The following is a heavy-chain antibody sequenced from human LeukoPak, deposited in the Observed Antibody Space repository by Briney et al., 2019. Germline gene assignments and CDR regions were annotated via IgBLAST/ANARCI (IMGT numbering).Heavy chain of an antibody. J-gene: IGHJ4*02. D-gene: IGHD3-3*01. CDR1: GFTFSSYA. CDR2: ISYDGSNK. V-gene: IGHV3-30-3*01. Sequence: GGSLRLSCAASGFTFSSYAMHWVRQAPGKGLEWVAVISYDGSNKYYADSVKGRFTISRDNSKNTLYLQMNSLRAEDTALYHCARDVTIFGVVTHFDYWGQGTLVTVSS. CDR3: ARDVTIFGVVTHFDY.